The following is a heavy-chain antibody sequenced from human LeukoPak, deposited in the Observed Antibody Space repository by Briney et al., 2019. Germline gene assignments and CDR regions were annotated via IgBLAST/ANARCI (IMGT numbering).Heavy chain of an antibody. J-gene: IGHJ4*02. CDR3: AKVYNWNLD. Sequence: GGSLRLSCAASGLTFTNYAMGWVRQAPGKGLEWVSTISGSGGNTHYADSVKGRFTISRGNSKNTVYLQMNSLRAEDTAIYYCAKVYNWNLDWGQGTLVIVSS. D-gene: IGHD1-20*01. V-gene: IGHV3-23*01. CDR2: ISGSGGNT. CDR1: GLTFTNYA.